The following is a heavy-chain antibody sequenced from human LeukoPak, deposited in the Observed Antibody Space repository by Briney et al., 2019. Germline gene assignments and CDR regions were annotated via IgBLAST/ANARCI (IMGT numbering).Heavy chain of an antibody. V-gene: IGHV3-21*01. D-gene: IGHD3-10*01. CDR2: ISSSSSYI. CDR3: ARGHYGSDLFDY. CDR1: GFTFGSYS. J-gene: IGHJ4*02. Sequence: PGGSLRLSCAASGFTFGSYSMNWVRQAPGKGLEWVSSISSSSSYIYYADSVKGRFTISRDNAKNSLYLQMNSLRAEDTAVYYCARGHYGSDLFDYWGQGTLVTVSS.